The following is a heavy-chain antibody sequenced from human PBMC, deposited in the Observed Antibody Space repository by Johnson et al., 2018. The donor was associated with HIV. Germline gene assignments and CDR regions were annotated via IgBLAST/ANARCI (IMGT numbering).Heavy chain of an antibody. CDR1: GFTFSSYA. Sequence: VQLVESGGGLVQPGGSLRLSCAASGFTFSSYAMSWVRQAPGKGLEWVSAISGIGGSTYYADSVKGRFTISRDNSKNTLYLQINSLRAEDTALYYCARDPYYDFLTGPRDAFDIWGQGTMVTVSS. CDR2: ISGIGGST. D-gene: IGHD3-9*01. J-gene: IGHJ3*02. V-gene: IGHV3-23*04. CDR3: ARDPYYDFLTGPRDAFDI.